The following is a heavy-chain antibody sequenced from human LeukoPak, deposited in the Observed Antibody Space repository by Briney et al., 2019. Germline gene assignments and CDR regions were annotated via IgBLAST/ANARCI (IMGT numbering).Heavy chain of an antibody. D-gene: IGHD3-3*01. CDR1: GFTFSTYS. J-gene: IGHJ6*03. CDR2: ISSSSSTI. CDR3: ARDPAVWSGYYHYYYMDV. V-gene: IGHV3-48*01. Sequence: GGSLRLSCAASGFTFSTYSMNWVRQAPGKGLEWVSYISSSSSTIYYADSVKGRFTISRDNAKSSLYLQMNSLRAEDTAVYYCARDPAVWSGYYHYYYMDVWGKGTTVTVSS.